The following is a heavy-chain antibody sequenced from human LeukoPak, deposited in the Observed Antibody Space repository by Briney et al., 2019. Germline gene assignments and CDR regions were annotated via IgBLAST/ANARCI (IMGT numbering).Heavy chain of an antibody. J-gene: IGHJ3*02. CDR2: IYYSGST. CDR1: GGPISSDIYY. V-gene: IGHV4-31*03. CDR3: ARNFDSYNAFDI. D-gene: IGHD3-22*01. Sequence: SETLSLTCTVSGGPISSDIYYWSWIRQHPGKGLEWIGYIYYSGSTYYNPSLKSRVTMSVNTSRNHFSLQLSSVTAADTAVYYCARNFDSYNAFDIWGQGTMVTVSS.